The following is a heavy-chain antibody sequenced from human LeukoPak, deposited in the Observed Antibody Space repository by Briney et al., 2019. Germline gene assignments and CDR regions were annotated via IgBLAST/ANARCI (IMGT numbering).Heavy chain of an antibody. J-gene: IGHJ6*02. V-gene: IGHV1-8*01. CDR3: AREARITMVRGVSYHYYYYGMDV. CDR2: MNTKSGDT. CDR1: GYTFTSYD. Sequence: ASVKVFCTASGYTFTSYDINWVRQATGQGLEWMGWMNTKSGDTGYAQKFQGRVTMTRNTSISTAYMELSSLRSEDTAVYYCAREARITMVRGVSYHYYYYGMDVWGQGTTVTVSS. D-gene: IGHD3-10*01.